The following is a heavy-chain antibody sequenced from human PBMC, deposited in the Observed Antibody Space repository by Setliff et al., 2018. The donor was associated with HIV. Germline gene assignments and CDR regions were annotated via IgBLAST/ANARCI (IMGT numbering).Heavy chain of an antibody. D-gene: IGHD3-22*01. Sequence: PSETLSLTCTVSGDSISGAGSYWTWIRQLPGKGLEWIGSIYYSGSTYYNPSLKSRVTISLGTSRWQFSLTLNSVSAADTAVYFCAREAMYYYDTSGHPQGFDYWGQGTLVTVSS. J-gene: IGHJ4*02. CDR1: GDSISGAGSY. CDR2: IYYSGST. V-gene: IGHV4-31*03. CDR3: AREAMYYYDTSGHPQGFDY.